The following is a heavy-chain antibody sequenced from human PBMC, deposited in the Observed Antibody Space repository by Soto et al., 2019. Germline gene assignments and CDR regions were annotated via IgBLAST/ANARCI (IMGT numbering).Heavy chain of an antibody. CDR3: ARVVDIVVVVAATRFRYFDY. CDR1: GYTFTSYG. J-gene: IGHJ4*02. CDR2: ISAYNGNT. Sequence: GASVKVSCKASGYTFTSYGISWVRQAPGQGLEWMGWISAYNGNTNYAQKLQGRVTMTTDTSTSTAYMELRSLRSDDTAVYYCARVVDIVVVVAATRFRYFDYWGQGTLVTVSS. V-gene: IGHV1-18*01. D-gene: IGHD2-15*01.